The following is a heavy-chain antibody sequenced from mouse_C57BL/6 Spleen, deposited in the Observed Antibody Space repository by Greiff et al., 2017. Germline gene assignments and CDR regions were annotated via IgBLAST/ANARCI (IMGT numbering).Heavy chain of an antibody. V-gene: IGHV1-82*01. CDR1: GYAFSSSW. J-gene: IGHJ3*01. Sequence: VQLQQSGPELVKPGASVKISCKASGYAFSSSWMNWVKQRPGKGLEWIGRIYPGDGDTNYNGKFKGKATLTADKSSSTAYMQLSSLTSEDSAVYFCARSDSSGYVGLAYWGQGTLVTVSA. D-gene: IGHD3-2*02. CDR2: IYPGDGDT. CDR3: ARSDSSGYVGLAY.